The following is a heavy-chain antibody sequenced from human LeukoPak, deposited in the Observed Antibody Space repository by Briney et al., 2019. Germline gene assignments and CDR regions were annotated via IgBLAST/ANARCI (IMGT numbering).Heavy chain of an antibody. CDR3: ARGLGYYYGSGSYRGDNWFDP. V-gene: IGHV4-61*02. CDR1: GGSISSGSYF. Sequence: SQTLSLTCTVSGGSISSGSYFWSWIRQPAGKGLEWIGRIYTSGSTNYNPSLKSRVTISVDTSKNQFSLKLSSVTAADTAVYYCARGLGYYYGSGSYRGDNWFDPWGQGTLVTVSS. CDR2: IYTSGST. D-gene: IGHD3-10*01. J-gene: IGHJ5*02.